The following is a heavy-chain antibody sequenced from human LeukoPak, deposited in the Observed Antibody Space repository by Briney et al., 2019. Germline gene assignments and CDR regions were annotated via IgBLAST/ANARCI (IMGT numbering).Heavy chain of an antibody. J-gene: IGHJ4*02. D-gene: IGHD1-26*01. CDR2: ISGSGIRT. CDR3: AKEGFGNYYSAYFDY. Sequence: PGGSLRLSCSASGFTFSNFAMSWVRQAPGKGLEWVLGISGSGIRTFSADSVKGRFTISRDNSKNTLYLQIHSLRAEDTAVYYCAKEGFGNYYSAYFDYWGQGTLVTVSS. CDR1: GFTFSNFA. V-gene: IGHV3-23*01.